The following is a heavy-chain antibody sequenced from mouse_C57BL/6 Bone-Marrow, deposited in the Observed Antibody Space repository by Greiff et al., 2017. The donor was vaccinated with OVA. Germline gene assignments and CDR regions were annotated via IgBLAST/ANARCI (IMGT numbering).Heavy chain of an antibody. V-gene: IGHV5-9-1*02. J-gene: IGHJ4*01. CDR2: ISSGGDYT. D-gene: IGHD1-1*01. Sequence: EVQVVESGEGLVKPGGSLKLSCAASGFTFRSYAMSWVRQTPEQSLEWVAYISSGGDYTYYADTVKGRFTISRDTARNTLYLQMSSLKSEDTAMYYCTSITAVVAKEYYYAMDYWGQGTSVTVSS. CDR3: TSITAVVAKEYYYAMDY. CDR1: GFTFRSYA.